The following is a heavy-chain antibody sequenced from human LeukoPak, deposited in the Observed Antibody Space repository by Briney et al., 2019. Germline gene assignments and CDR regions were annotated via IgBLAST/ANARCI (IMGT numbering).Heavy chain of an antibody. V-gene: IGHV4-59*08. CDR1: GDSISGNY. D-gene: IGHD5-24*01. J-gene: IGHJ4*02. Sequence: PSETLSLTCTVSGDSISGNYWTWIRQPPGPGLGWIGYIYYTGSTNYNASLKSRVTISVDTSKNQFSLKLSSVTAADTAVYYCARLGDGDNLRYFDCWGQGTLVAVSS. CDR2: IYYTGST. CDR3: ARLGDGDNLRYFDC.